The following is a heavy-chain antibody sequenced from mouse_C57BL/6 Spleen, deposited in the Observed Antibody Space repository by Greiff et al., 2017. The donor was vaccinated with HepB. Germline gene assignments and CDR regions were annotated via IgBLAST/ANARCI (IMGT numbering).Heavy chain of an antibody. J-gene: IGHJ3*01. CDR1: GYTFTEYT. D-gene: IGHD1-1*01. CDR3: ARHEEEYYGSSPPFAY. CDR2: FYPGSGSI. V-gene: IGHV1-62-2*01. Sequence: VKLMESGAELVKPGASVKLSCKASGYTFTEYTIHWVKQRSGQGLEWIGWFYPGSGSIKYNEKFKDKATLTADKSSSTVYMELSRLTSEDSAVFFCARHEEEYYGSSPPFAYWGQGTLVTVAA.